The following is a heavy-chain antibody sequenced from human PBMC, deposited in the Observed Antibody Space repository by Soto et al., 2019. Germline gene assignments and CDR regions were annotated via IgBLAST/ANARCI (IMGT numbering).Heavy chain of an antibody. CDR2: IYRDGSTT. CDR3: TRDLGGESDY. D-gene: IGHD3-16*01. V-gene: IGHV3-74*01. CDR1: GFTLSNYW. J-gene: IGHJ4*02. Sequence: EVQLVESGGGLVQPGGSLRLSCAASGFTLSNYWMHWVRQVPGKGLVWVSVIYRDGSTTRYADSVKGRFTISRDNGKKTLYVQMNSLRAEDTAVYYCTRDLGGESDYWGQGTLVTVSS.